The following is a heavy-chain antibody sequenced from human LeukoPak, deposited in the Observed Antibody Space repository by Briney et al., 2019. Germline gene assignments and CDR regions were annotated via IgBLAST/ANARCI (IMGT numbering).Heavy chain of an antibody. CDR1: GYTFTGYY. Sequence: ASVKVSCKASGYTFTGYYMHWVRQAPGQGLEWMGWINPNSGGTNYAQKFQGRVTMTRDTSISTAYMELSRLRSDDTAVYYCARHVIAAHWFDPWGQGTLVTVSS. J-gene: IGHJ5*02. D-gene: IGHD6-6*01. CDR3: ARHVIAAHWFDP. V-gene: IGHV1-2*02. CDR2: INPNSGGT.